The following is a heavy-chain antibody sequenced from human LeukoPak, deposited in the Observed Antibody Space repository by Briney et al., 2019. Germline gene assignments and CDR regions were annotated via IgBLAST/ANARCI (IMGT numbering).Heavy chain of an antibody. CDR3: ARYYDILTGYYGADYYYGMDV. CDR1: GFTFSDYY. Sequence: GSLRLSCAASGFTFSDYYMSWIRQAPGKGLEWIGYIYYSGSTNYNPSLKSRVTISVDTSKNQFSLKLSSVTAADTAVYYCARYYDILTGYYGADYYYGMDVWGQGTTVTVSS. J-gene: IGHJ6*02. V-gene: IGHV4-59*01. D-gene: IGHD3-9*01. CDR2: IYYSGST.